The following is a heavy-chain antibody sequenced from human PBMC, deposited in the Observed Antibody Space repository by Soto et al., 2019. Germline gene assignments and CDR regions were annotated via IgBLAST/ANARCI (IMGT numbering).Heavy chain of an antibody. Sequence: SETLSLTCAVSGGSISSTNWWTWVRQSPGRGLEWIGEIYHSGTTNYSPSLKSRVTISVDTSKNQFSLKMSSVTAADTAVYYCARVGSSGWSPDYWGRGTLVTVSS. D-gene: IGHD6-19*01. CDR2: IYHSGTT. CDR3: ARVGSSGWSPDY. J-gene: IGHJ4*02. CDR1: GGSISSTNW. V-gene: IGHV4-4*02.